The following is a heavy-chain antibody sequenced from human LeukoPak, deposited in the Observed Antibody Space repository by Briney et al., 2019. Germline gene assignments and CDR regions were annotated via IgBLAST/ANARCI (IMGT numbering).Heavy chain of an antibody. D-gene: IGHD3-22*01. V-gene: IGHV3-30*04. J-gene: IGHJ4*02. CDR1: GFTFSSYA. CDR2: ISYDGSNK. Sequence: GRSLRLSCAASGFTFSSYAMHWVRQAPGKGLEWVAVISYDGSNKYYADSVKGRFTISRDNSKNTLYLQMNSLRAEDTAVYYCAKDTPSMDDSSGYYVDWGQGTLVTVSS. CDR3: AKDTPSMDDSSGYYVD.